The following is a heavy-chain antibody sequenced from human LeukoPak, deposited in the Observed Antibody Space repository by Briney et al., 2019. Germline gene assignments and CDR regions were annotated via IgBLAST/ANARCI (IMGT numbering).Heavy chain of an antibody. CDR2: INTNTGSP. V-gene: IGHV7-4-1*02. D-gene: IGHD2-21*01. CDR3: ARAEHVHVDSILTTPDY. CDR1: GYTFATYA. Sequence: ASVKVSCKASGYTFATYAMNWVRQAPGQGLEWMGWINTNTGSPTYAQGFTGRFVFSLDTSVSTAYLQISSLKAEDTAVYYCARAEHVHVDSILTTPDYWGQGTLVTVSS. J-gene: IGHJ4*02.